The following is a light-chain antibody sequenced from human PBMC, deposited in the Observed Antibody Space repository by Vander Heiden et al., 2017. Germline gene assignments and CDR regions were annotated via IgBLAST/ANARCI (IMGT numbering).Light chain of an antibody. V-gene: IGKV1-39*01. CDR3: QQSYSTPRLFT. CDR1: QSISTF. J-gene: IGKJ3*01. CDR2: AAS. Sequence: DIQMTHSPSSLSASVGDRVTITCRASQSISTFLNWYQQREGKAPKLLIYAASSLQSGVPSRFSGSGSGTDCTLTISSLQPEDFATYYCQQSYSTPRLFTFGPGTKVDIK.